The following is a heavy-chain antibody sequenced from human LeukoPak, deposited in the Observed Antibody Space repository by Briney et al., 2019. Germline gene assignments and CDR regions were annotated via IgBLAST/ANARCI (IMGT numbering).Heavy chain of an antibody. D-gene: IGHD2-2*02. J-gene: IGHJ6*02. Sequence: SETLSLTCTVSGGSISSYYWSWIRQPPGKGLEWIGYIYHSGSTYYNPSLKSRVTISVDRSKNQFSLKLSSVTAADTAVYYCARGYRDCSSTSCYKGDYYYYGMDVWGQGTTVTVSS. CDR1: GGSISSYY. CDR3: ARGYRDCSSTSCYKGDYYYYGMDV. CDR2: IYHSGST. V-gene: IGHV4-59*12.